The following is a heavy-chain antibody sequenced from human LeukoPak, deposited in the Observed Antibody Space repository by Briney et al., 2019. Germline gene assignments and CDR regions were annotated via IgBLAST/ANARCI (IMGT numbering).Heavy chain of an antibody. CDR2: IYYSGST. V-gene: IGHV4-39*01. CDR3: ARIEGSGYYGYFDY. CDR1: GGSISSSSYY. Sequence: PSETLSLTCTVSGGSISSSSYYWGWIRQPPGKGLEWIGSIYYSGSTYYNPSLKSRVTIPVDTSKNQFSLKLSSVTAADTAVYYCARIEGSGYYGYFDYWGQGTLVTVSS. J-gene: IGHJ4*02. D-gene: IGHD3-22*01.